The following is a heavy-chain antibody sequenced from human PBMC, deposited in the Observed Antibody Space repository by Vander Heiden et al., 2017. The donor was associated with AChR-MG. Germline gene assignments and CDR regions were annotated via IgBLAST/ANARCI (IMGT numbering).Heavy chain of an antibody. CDR3: AAVSSGRYWFDP. CDR2: INPNSGGT. Sequence: QLQVVPSGAEVKKPGVSVKVSCKTPGYTFSGFYLHWVRQAPGQGLEWMGQINPNSGGTNYAQKFQGRVTMTRNTSISTAYMELSRLRSDDTAVYYCAAVSSGRYWFDPWGQGTLVTVSS. D-gene: IGHD6-19*01. V-gene: IGHV1-2*06. CDR1: GYTFSGFY. J-gene: IGHJ5*02.